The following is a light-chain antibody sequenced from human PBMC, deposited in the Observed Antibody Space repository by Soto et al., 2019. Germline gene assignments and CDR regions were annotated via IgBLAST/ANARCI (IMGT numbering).Light chain of an antibody. CDR1: QSISSW. V-gene: IGKV1-5*03. CDR3: QHYNSYSEA. Sequence: DIHITHSPSTLSSSVVDRVTITCRASQSISSWLAWYQQKPGKAPKLLIYKASSLKSGVPSRFSGSGSGTEFTLTISSLQPDDFATYYCQHYNSYSEAFGQGTKVDI. J-gene: IGKJ1*01. CDR2: KAS.